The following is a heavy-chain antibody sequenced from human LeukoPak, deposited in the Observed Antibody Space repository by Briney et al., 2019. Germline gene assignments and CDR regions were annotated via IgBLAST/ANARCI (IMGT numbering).Heavy chain of an antibody. Sequence: ASVKVSCKASGYTFTSYDINWVRQATGQGLEWMGWMNPNSGNTGYAQKFQGRVTITRNTSISTAYMELNSLRSEDTAVYYCARDQGIAVAGTASLRYWGQGTLVTVSS. J-gene: IGHJ4*02. CDR3: ARDQGIAVAGTASLRY. CDR2: MNPNSGNT. V-gene: IGHV1-8*03. CDR1: GYTFTSYD. D-gene: IGHD6-19*01.